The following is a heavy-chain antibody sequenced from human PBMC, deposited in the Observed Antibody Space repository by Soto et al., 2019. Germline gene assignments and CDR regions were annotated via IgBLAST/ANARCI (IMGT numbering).Heavy chain of an antibody. CDR1: EGTFSSYA. D-gene: IGHD6-13*01. Sequence: QVQLVQSGAEVKKPGSSVKVSCKASEGTFSSYAISWVRQAPGQGLEWMGGIIPIFGTANYAQKFQGRVTITADKSTSTAYMELSSLRSEDTAVYYCARVGPSSWIDYYYYGMDVWGQGTTVTVSS. CDR2: IIPIFGTA. J-gene: IGHJ6*02. CDR3: ARVGPSSWIDYYYYGMDV. V-gene: IGHV1-69*06.